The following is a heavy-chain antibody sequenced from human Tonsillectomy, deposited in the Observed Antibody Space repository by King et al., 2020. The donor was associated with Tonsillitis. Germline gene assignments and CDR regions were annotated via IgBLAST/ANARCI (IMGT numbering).Heavy chain of an antibody. V-gene: IGHV3-49*03. D-gene: IGHD3-22*01. J-gene: IGHJ5*01. CDR1: GFTFHDYG. CDR2: IRSRAYGGTP. Sequence: VQLVESGGGLVQPGRSLRLSCTASGFTFHDYGMSWFRQAPGKGLEWLSFIRSRAYGGTPEYAASVKGRFTISRDDSNSIAYLQMNSLKTDDTAVYFCSRGGFYDSENWFDSWGQGILVTVSS. CDR3: SRGGFYDSENWFDS.